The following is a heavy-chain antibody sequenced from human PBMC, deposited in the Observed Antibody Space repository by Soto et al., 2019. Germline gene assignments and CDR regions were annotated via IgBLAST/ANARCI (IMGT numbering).Heavy chain of an antibody. V-gene: IGHV1-69*12. J-gene: IGHJ6*02. CDR3: ASRITIFGVVIIGGMDV. D-gene: IGHD3-3*01. Sequence: QVQLVQSGAEVKKPGSSVKVSCKASGGTFSSYAISWVRQAPGQGLEWMGGIIPIFGTANYAQKFQGRVTIPAAEYTSTGYIELSSLRAEDTAVYYCASRITIFGVVIIGGMDVWGQGTTVTVSS. CDR2: IIPIFGTA. CDR1: GGTFSSYA.